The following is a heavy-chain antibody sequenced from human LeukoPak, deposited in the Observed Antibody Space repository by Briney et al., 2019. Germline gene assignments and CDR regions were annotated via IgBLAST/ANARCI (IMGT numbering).Heavy chain of an antibody. J-gene: IGHJ3*02. V-gene: IGHV3-23*01. CDR3: AKDLTYQLLVDNAFDI. Sequence: GGSLRLSCAASGFTFSSYAMSWVRQAPGKGLEWVSAISGSGGSTYYADPVKGRFTISRDNSKNTLYLQMNSLRAEDTAVYYCAKDLTYQLLVDNAFDIWGQGTMVTVSS. CDR1: GFTFSSYA. D-gene: IGHD2-2*01. CDR2: ISGSGGST.